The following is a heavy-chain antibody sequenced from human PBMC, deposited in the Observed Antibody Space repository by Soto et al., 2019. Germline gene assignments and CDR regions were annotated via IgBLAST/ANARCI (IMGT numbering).Heavy chain of an antibody. J-gene: IGHJ4*02. D-gene: IGHD6-25*01. V-gene: IGHV3-11*01. Sequence: QVQLVESGGGLVTPGGSLRLSCAAAGFRFNDYYMTWIRQAPGKGLEWVSYISSGSSTIYYAHSVKGRFTISRYNAKNSLYLQMNSLRAEDTAVYYCATSSGALAASFPYYFDYWGQGTLVTVSS. CDR3: ATSSGALAASFPYYFDY. CDR1: GFRFNDYY. CDR2: ISSGSSTI.